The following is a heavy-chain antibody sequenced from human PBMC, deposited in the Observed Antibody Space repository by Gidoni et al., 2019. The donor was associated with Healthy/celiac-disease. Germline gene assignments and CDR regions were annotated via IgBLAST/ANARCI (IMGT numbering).Heavy chain of an antibody. CDR3: AKDLNYDSSGYYYVSGRGGVTLFDY. CDR1: GFTFTSYA. Sequence: EVQLLESGGGLVQPGGSLRHSCAASGFTFTSYARNWVSQCPGKGLGGVSAISGSGGSTYYADAVKGRFTISRDNSKNTLYLQMNSLRAEDTAVYYCAKDLNYDSSGYYYVSGRGGVTLFDYWGQGTLVTVSS. J-gene: IGHJ4*02. V-gene: IGHV3-23*01. CDR2: ISGSGGST. D-gene: IGHD3-22*01.